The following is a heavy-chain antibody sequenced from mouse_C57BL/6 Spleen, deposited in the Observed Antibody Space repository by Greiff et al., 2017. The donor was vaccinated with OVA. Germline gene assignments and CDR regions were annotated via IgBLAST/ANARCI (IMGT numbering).Heavy chain of an antibody. V-gene: IGHV5-4*03. CDR3: ARESY. CDR2: ISDGGSYT. Sequence: DVMLVESGGGLVKPGGSLKLSCAASGFTFSSYAMSWVRQTPEKRLEWVATISDGGSYTDYPDNVKGRFTISRDNAKNNLYLQMSHLKSEDTAMYYCARESYWGQGTTLTVSS. CDR1: GFTFSSYA. J-gene: IGHJ2*01.